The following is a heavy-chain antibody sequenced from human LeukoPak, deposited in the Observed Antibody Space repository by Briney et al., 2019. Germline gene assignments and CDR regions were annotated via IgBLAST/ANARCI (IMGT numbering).Heavy chain of an antibody. J-gene: IGHJ5*02. CDR2: ISWNSGSI. CDR3: AKDHSATYCSSTSCYDNWFDP. Sequence: GGSLRLSCAASGFTFDDYAMHWVRQAPGKGLEWVSGISWNSGSIGYADSVKGRFTISRDNAKNSLYLQMNGLRAEDTALYYCAKDHSATYCSSTSCYDNWFDPWGQGTLVTVSS. CDR1: GFTFDDYA. V-gene: IGHV3-9*01. D-gene: IGHD2-2*01.